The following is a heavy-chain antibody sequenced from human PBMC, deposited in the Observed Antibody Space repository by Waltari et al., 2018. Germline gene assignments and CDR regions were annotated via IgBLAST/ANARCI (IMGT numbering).Heavy chain of an antibody. CDR3: AREHDYSKRFDP. V-gene: IGHV1-69*10. CDR1: GGSFSRYA. Sequence: QVQLVQSGAEVNKLGSSVKVSCKAQGGSFSRYAISWVRQAPGQGLEWMGGIIPILGIANYAQKFQGRVTITADKSTSTAYMELSSLRSEDTAVYYCAREHDYSKRFDPWGQGTLVTVSS. D-gene: IGHD4-4*01. CDR2: IIPILGIA. J-gene: IGHJ5*02.